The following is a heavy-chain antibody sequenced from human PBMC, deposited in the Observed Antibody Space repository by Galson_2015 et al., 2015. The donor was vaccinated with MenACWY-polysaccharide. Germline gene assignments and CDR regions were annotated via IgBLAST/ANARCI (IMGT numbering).Heavy chain of an antibody. J-gene: IGHJ5*02. CDR3: ARGGKYYYDSSGYLNWFDP. Sequence: SVKVSCKASGYSFSSYDINWVRQTTGQGLEWMGWMNPNSGNTGYAQKFQGRVTMTRNTSISIAYMELSSLRSEDTAVYYRARGGKYYYDSSGYLNWFDPWGQGTLVLVSS. CDR1: GYSFSSYD. V-gene: IGHV1-8*01. CDR2: MNPNSGNT. D-gene: IGHD3-22*01.